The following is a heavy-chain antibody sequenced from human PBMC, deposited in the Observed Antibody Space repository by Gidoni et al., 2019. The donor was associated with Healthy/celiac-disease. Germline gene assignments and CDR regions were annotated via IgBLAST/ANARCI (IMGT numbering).Heavy chain of an antibody. CDR2: IKSKTDGGTT. D-gene: IGHD3-3*01. V-gene: IGHV3-15*01. CDR1: GFTFSNAW. Sequence: EVQLVESGGGLGKPGGSLRLSCAASGFTFSNAWMSWVRQAPGKGLEWVGRIKSKTDGGTTDYAAPVKGRFTISRDDSKNTLYLQMNSLKTEDTAVYYCTTDRRQGYYDFWSGYQVWGQGTLVTVSS. J-gene: IGHJ4*02. CDR3: TTDRRQGYYDFWSGYQV.